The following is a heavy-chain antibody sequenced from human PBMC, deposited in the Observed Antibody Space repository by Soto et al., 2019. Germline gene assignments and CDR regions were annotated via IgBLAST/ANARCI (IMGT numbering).Heavy chain of an antibody. Sequence: QVQLVESGGGVVQPGRSLRLSCAASGFIFSSHGMHWVRQAPGKGLEWVAVISFDGSNKYYSDSVKGRFTISRDNSKSTVFLQMHSRRPEDTAVYYCAKPRGCGVGACYSWGEILHYWGQGTLVTVSS. V-gene: IGHV3-30*18. D-gene: IGHD2-15*01. CDR3: AKPRGCGVGACYSWGEILHY. CDR2: ISFDGSNK. J-gene: IGHJ4*02. CDR1: GFIFSSHG.